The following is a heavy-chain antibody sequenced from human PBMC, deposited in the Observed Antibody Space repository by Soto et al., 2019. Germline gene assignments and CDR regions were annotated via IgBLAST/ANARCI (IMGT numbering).Heavy chain of an antibody. V-gene: IGHV4-4*07. CDR1: GGSIRSYY. CDR2: IYTGGSI. D-gene: IGHD3-10*01. Sequence: QVQLQESGPGLLKPSETLSLTCTVSGGSIRSYYWSWIRQPAGKGLEWIGRIYTGGSIKYNPSLTSRVPMSLDTSKNQFSLSLSSVTAADTAVYYCARDRQWGVLDYWGQGSLVTVSS. CDR3: ARDRQWGVLDY. J-gene: IGHJ4*02.